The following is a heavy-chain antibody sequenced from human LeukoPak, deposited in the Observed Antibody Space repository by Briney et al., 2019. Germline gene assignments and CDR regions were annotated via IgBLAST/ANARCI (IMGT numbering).Heavy chain of an antibody. Sequence: PSGTLSPTCAVSGVSISSNLWWTWVRQPPGKGLEWIAEIHHSGSINYNPSLKSRVTISVDKAKNQFSLNLNSVTAADTAVYYCARGGDRSFDYWGQGTLVTVSS. CDR2: IHHSGSI. D-gene: IGHD3-10*01. CDR3: ARGGDRSFDY. V-gene: IGHV4-4*02. CDR1: GVSISSNLW. J-gene: IGHJ4*02.